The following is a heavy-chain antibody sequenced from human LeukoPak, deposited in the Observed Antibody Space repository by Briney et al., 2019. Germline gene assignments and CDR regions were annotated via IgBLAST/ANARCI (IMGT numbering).Heavy chain of an antibody. CDR2: TSDRGDYT. CDR3: AKKAQYNGNYPLDY. D-gene: IGHD1-26*01. CDR1: GFTLTSYS. V-gene: IGHV3-23*01. J-gene: IGHJ4*02. Sequence: GSLRLSCAASGFTLTSYSMSWVRQAPGKGLEWVSGTSDRGDYTYYADSVKGRFTISRDNSKNTLYLQMNSLRAEDTALYFCAKKAQYNGNYPLDYWGQGTLVTVSS.